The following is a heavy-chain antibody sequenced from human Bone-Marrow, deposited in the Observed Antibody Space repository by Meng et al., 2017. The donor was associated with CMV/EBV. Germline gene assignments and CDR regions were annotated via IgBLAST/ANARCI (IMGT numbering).Heavy chain of an antibody. V-gene: IGHV3-7*01. CDR1: GFTFSNYW. Sequence: GESLKISCAASGFTFSNYWMNWVRQAPGKGLEWVANIKQDGSEKYYVDSVKGRFTISRDNAKNSLYLQKNSLRAEDTAMYYCSRDNHGPGLRFLEWLFDSWGQGTLVTVSS. D-gene: IGHD3-3*01. CDR2: IKQDGSEK. CDR3: SRDNHGPGLRFLEWLFDS. J-gene: IGHJ4*02.